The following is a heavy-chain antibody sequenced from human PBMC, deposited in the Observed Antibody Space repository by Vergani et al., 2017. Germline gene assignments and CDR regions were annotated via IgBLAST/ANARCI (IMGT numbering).Heavy chain of an antibody. D-gene: IGHD7-27*01. CDR3: ARDRLTGVVDY. V-gene: IGHV4-59*01. CDR2: IYYSGST. Sequence: QVQLQESGPGLVKPSETLSLTCTVSGGSISSYYWSWIRQPPGKGLEWIVYIYYSGSTNYNPSLKSPVTISVDTSKNQFSLKLSSVTAADTAVYYCARDRLTGVVDYWGHGTLVTVSS. CDR1: GGSISSYY. J-gene: IGHJ4*01.